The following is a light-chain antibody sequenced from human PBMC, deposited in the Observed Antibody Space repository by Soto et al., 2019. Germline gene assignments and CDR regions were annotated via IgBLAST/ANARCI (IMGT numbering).Light chain of an antibody. Sequence: EIVMTQSPATVSVFPVESSTLSLRASQSITSSVAWYQQKPGQAPKLLIYAASTRAKGISDRFSGSGSGTEFTLAISGLQSEDFAVYYCQQYIYRPWTFGQGTKVDIK. CDR3: QQYIYRPWT. CDR1: QSITSS. J-gene: IGKJ1*01. V-gene: IGKV3-15*01. CDR2: AAS.